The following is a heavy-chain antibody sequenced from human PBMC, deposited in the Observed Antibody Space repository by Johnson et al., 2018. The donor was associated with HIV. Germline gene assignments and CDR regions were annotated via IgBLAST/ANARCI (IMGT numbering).Heavy chain of an antibody. CDR1: GFTFSDYY. CDR2: ISSSGSTI. CDR3: ATRDPTYRPGAFDL. J-gene: IGHJ3*01. D-gene: IGHD1-14*01. Sequence: QEQLVESGGGLVKPGGSLRLSCAASGFTFSDYYMSWIRQAPGKGLEWVSYISSSGSTIYYAASVKGRFIISRDNAKKSLYLQMNSLRAEDTAVYYCATRDPTYRPGAFDLWGQGTMVTVSS. V-gene: IGHV3-11*04.